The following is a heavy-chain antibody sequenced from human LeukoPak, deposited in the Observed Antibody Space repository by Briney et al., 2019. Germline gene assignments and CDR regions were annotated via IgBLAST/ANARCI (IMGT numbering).Heavy chain of an antibody. CDR3: ARPRGYCSSTSCYGDAFDI. Sequence: PGGSLRLSCAASGFTFDDYGMSWVRQAPGKGLEWVSGINWNGCSSGYADSVKGRFTISRDNAKNSLYLQMNSLRAEDTALYYCARPRGYCSSTSCYGDAFDIWGQGTMVTVSS. V-gene: IGHV3-20*04. D-gene: IGHD2-2*01. J-gene: IGHJ3*02. CDR2: INWNGCSS. CDR1: GFTFDDYG.